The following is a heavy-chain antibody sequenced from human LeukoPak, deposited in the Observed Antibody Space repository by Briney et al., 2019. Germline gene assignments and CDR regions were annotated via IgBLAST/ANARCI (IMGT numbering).Heavy chain of an antibody. J-gene: IGHJ4*02. V-gene: IGHV5-51*01. CDR1: GYGFTSYW. CDR3: ARRNDILTGYTDY. Sequence: PGESLKISCKGSGYGFTSYWIGWVRQVPGKGLEWMGIIYPGDSDTRYSPSFQGQVTISADKSISTAYLQWSSLKASDTAMYYCARRNDILTGYTDYWGQGTLVTVSS. D-gene: IGHD3-9*01. CDR2: IYPGDSDT.